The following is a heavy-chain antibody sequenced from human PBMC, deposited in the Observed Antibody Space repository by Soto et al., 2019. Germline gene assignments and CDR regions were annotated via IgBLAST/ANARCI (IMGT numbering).Heavy chain of an antibody. D-gene: IGHD6-19*01. CDR2: INHSGST. CDR3: TSSRQWRGDYYYSGMDV. CDR1: GGSFSGYY. V-gene: IGHV4-34*01. Sequence: SETLSLTCAVYGGSFSGYYWSWIRQPPGKGLEWIGEINHSGSTNYNPSLKSRVTISVDTSKNQFSLKLSSVTAADTAVYYCTSSRQWRGDYYYSGMDVWGQGTTVTVSS. J-gene: IGHJ6*02.